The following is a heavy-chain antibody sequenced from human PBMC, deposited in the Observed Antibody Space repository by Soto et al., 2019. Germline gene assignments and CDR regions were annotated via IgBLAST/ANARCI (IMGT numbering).Heavy chain of an antibody. CDR2: IIPIFGTA. CDR1: GGTFSSYA. D-gene: IGHD3-22*01. CDR3: ARKRKNYYDSSGYYRGGAFDI. V-gene: IGHV1-69*06. Sequence: AASVKVSCKASGGTFSSYAISWVRQAPGQGLEWMGGIIPIFGTANYAQKFQGRVTITADKSTSTAYMELSSLRSEDTAVYYCARKRKNYYDSSGYYRGGAFDIWGQGTMVTVSS. J-gene: IGHJ3*02.